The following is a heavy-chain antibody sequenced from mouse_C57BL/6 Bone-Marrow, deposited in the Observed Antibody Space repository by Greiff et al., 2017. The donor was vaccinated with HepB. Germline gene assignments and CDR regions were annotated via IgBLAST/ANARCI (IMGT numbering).Heavy chain of an antibody. Sequence: VQLQQSGAELVRPGASVKLSCTASGFNIKDYYMHWVKQRPEQGLEWIGRIDPEDGDTEYAPKFQGKATMTADTSSNTAYLQLSSLTSEDTAVYYCTTRGYDYVPFAYWGQGTLVTVSA. CDR2: IDPEDGDT. J-gene: IGHJ3*01. CDR1: GFNIKDYY. D-gene: IGHD2-4*01. CDR3: TTRGYDYVPFAY. V-gene: IGHV14-1*01.